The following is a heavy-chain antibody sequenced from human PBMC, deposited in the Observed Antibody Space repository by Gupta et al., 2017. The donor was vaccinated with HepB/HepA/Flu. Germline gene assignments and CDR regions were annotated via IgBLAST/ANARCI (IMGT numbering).Heavy chain of an antibody. V-gene: IGHV3-23*01. CDR3: AKVGYYYYYKDV. J-gene: IGHJ6*03. Sequence: EVQLLESGGGLVYPGGSLRSSCAASGFTFSTYAMTWVRQAPGKGLEWVSAISGSNTTYYADSMKGRFTISRDNSKNTLYLQMNSLRAEDTAVYYCAKVGYYYYYKDVWGKGTTVTVSS. CDR2: ISGSNTT. CDR1: GFTFSTYA.